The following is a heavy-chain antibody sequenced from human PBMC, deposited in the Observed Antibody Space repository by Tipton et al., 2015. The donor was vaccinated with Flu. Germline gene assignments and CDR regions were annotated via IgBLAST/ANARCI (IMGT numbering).Heavy chain of an antibody. V-gene: IGHV4-4*07. Sequence: TLSLTCTVSGGSISSYYWSWIRQPAGKGLEWIGRIYTSGSTNYNPSLKSRVTMSVDTSKNQFSLKLSSVTAADTAVYYCARDLWQQLDYNWFDPWGQGTLVTVS. D-gene: IGHD6-13*01. J-gene: IGHJ5*02. CDR3: ARDLWQQLDYNWFDP. CDR1: GGSISSYY. CDR2: IYTSGST.